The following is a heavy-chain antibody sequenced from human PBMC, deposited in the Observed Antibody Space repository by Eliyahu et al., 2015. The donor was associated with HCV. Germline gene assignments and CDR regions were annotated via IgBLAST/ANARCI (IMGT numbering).Heavy chain of an antibody. J-gene: IGHJ3*02. CDR1: GFTFSSYA. D-gene: IGHD2-15*01. CDR2: ISGSGGST. CDR3: ATSGGVAATRDAFDI. V-gene: IGHV3-23*01. Sequence: EVQLLESGGGLVQPGGSLRLSCAASGFTFSSYAMNWVRQAPGQGLEWVSTISGSGGSTYYADSVRGRFSISRDNSKNTLYLQMDSLRAEDTAVYYCATSGGVAATRDAFDIWGQGTMVTVSS.